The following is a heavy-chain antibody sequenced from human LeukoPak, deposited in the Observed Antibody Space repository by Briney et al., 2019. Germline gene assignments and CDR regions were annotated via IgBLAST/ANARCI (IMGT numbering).Heavy chain of an antibody. Sequence: PGGSLRLSCAASGLTFSSYSMNWVRQAPGKGLEWVSSISSSSSYIYYADSVKGRFTISRDNAKNSLYLQMNSLRAEDTAVYYCARDQQWLARYWYFDLWGRGTLVTVSS. CDR1: GLTFSSYS. J-gene: IGHJ2*01. CDR3: ARDQQWLARYWYFDL. V-gene: IGHV3-21*01. D-gene: IGHD6-19*01. CDR2: ISSSSSYI.